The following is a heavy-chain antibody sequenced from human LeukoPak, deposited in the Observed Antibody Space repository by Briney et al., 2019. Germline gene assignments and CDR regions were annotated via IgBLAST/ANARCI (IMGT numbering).Heavy chain of an antibody. D-gene: IGHD3-22*01. V-gene: IGHV4-34*01. J-gene: IGHJ4*02. CDR2: INHSGST. Sequence: SETLSLTCAIYGGSFSGYYWRWIRQPPGKGLEWIGEINHSGSTNYNPSLKSRVTISVDTSKNQFSLKLSSVTAADTAVYYCARHPGYYDSSGYYLFDYWGQGTLVTVSS. CDR3: ARHPGYYDSSGYYLFDY. CDR1: GGSFSGYY.